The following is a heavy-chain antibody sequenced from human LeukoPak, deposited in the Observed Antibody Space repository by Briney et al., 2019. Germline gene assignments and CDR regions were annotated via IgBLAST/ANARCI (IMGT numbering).Heavy chain of an antibody. Sequence: ASVKVSCKASGYTFGTYPMNWVRQAPGQGLEWMGWINTNTGSPTYAQGLTGRLVFSLDTSVSTAFLQINSLKVEDTALYYCVRGIDTTGYFNYWGQGTLVTVSS. CDR1: GYTFGTYP. J-gene: IGHJ4*02. CDR2: INTNTGSP. V-gene: IGHV7-4-1*02. D-gene: IGHD3-22*01. CDR3: VRGIDTTGYFNY.